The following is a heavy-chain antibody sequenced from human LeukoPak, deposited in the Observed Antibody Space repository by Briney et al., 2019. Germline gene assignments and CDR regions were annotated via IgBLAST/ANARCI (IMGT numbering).Heavy chain of an antibody. Sequence: GASVKVSCKASGYTFTSYGISWVRQAPGQGLEWMGWISAYNGNTNYAQKLQGRVTMTTDTSTSTAYMELRSLRSDDTAVYYCAAHPHCSSTSCYPYYYYYYVDVWGKGTTVTVSS. D-gene: IGHD2-2*01. CDR2: ISAYNGNT. CDR1: GYTFTSYG. CDR3: AAHPHCSSTSCYPYYYYYYVDV. V-gene: IGHV1-18*01. J-gene: IGHJ6*03.